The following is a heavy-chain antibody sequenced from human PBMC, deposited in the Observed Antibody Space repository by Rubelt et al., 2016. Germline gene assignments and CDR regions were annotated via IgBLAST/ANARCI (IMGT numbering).Heavy chain of an antibody. CDR3: ARHSSSTSSNWFDP. CDR2: IYYSGST. CDR1: GGSISSGGYY. J-gene: IGHJ5*02. D-gene: IGHD2-2*01. V-gene: IGHV4-39*01. Sequence: QLQLQESGPGLVKTSETLSLTCTVSGGSISSGGYYWSWIRQHPGKGLEWIGSIYYSGSTYYNPSLKSRVTVSVATSKNQFSLKLSSVTAADTAVYYCARHSSSTSSNWFDPWGQGTLVTVSS.